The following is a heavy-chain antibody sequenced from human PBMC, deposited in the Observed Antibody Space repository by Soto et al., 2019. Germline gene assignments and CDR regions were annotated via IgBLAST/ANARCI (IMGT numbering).Heavy chain of an antibody. CDR1: GGSVSSGSYY. J-gene: IGHJ6*02. Sequence: SETLSLTCTVSGGSVSSGSYYWSWIRQPPGKGLELIGYIYYSGSTNYNPSLKSRVTISVDTSKNQFSLKLSSVTAADTAVYYCARDVADYYDSSGYYTYYGMDVWGQGTTVTVSS. V-gene: IGHV4-61*01. CDR2: IYYSGST. CDR3: ARDVADYYDSSGYYTYYGMDV. D-gene: IGHD3-22*01.